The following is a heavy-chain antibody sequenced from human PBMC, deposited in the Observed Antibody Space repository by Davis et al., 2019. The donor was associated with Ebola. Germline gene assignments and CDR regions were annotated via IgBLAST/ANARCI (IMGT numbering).Heavy chain of an antibody. V-gene: IGHV4-34*01. D-gene: IGHD1-1*01. Sequence: PGGSLRLSCAVYGGSFSGYYWSWIRQPPGKGLEWIGEINHSGSTNYNPSLKSRVTISVDTSKNQFSLKLTSVTAADTAVYYCARALKLETFDYWGLGTLVTVSS. CDR2: INHSGST. J-gene: IGHJ4*02. CDR1: GGSFSGYY. CDR3: ARALKLETFDY.